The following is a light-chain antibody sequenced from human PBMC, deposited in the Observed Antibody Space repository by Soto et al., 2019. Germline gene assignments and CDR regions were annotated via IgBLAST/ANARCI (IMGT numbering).Light chain of an antibody. V-gene: IGKV1-5*01. CDR2: DAS. J-gene: IGKJ1*01. CDR1: QSIRSW. Sequence: DIQMTQSPSTLSASVGDRVTITCRASQSIRSWLAWYQQKPGKAPKLLIYDASSLESGLPLRFSGSGSGTEFTLAISTLQPDDFETYYCQQYNTYWTFGHGTKVEIK. CDR3: QQYNTYWT.